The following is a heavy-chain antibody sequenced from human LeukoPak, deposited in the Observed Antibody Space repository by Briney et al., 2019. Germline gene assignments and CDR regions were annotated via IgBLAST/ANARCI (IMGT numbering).Heavy chain of an antibody. Sequence: PSETLSLTCTVSGGSISSYYWSWIRQPAGKGLEWIGRIYSSGSTNYNPSLKSRVTMSVDTSKNQFSLKVNSVTAADTAVYYCARGESGGTGWSPYYFYYWGQGTLVPVSS. CDR2: IYSSGST. D-gene: IGHD6-19*01. J-gene: IGHJ4*02. V-gene: IGHV4-4*07. CDR3: ARGESGGTGWSPYYFYY. CDR1: GGSISSYY.